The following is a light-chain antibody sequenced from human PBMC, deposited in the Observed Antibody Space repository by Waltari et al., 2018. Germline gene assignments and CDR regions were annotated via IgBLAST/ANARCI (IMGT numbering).Light chain of an antibody. CDR3: SSYTNSGNVV. V-gene: IGLV2-14*01. CDR2: EVS. Sequence: QSALTQPASVSGSPGQAITISCTGPSSDIGRYNYVSWYQQHPGKAPKLVISEVSNRPSGVSNRFSGSKSGNTASLTISGLQAEDGAHYYCSSYTNSGNVVFGGGTKLTVL. CDR1: SSDIGRYNY. J-gene: IGLJ2*01.